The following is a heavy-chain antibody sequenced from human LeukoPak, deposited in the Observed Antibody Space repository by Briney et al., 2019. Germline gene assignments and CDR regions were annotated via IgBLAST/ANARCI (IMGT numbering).Heavy chain of an antibody. J-gene: IGHJ3*02. CDR3: AREAYGIRAFDI. V-gene: IGHV4-59*01. CDR1: GGSMSNYY. CDR2: IYYSGST. Sequence: SETLSLTCTVSGGSMSNYYWSWIRQPPGKGLEWIGYIYYSGSTNYNPSLKSRVTISIDTSKNQFSLKLSSVTAADTAVYYCAREAYGIRAFDIWGQGTVVTVSS. D-gene: IGHD1-26*01.